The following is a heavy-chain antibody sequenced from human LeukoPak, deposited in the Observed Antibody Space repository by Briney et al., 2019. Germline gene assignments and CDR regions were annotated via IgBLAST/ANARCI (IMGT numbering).Heavy chain of an antibody. J-gene: IGHJ4*02. D-gene: IGHD2-15*01. CDR2: INHSGST. CDR1: GGSFSGYY. V-gene: IGHV4-34*01. Sequence: SETLSLTCAVYGGSFSGYYWSWIRQPPGKGLEWIGEINHSGSTNYNPSLKSRVTISVDTSKNQFSLKLSSVTAADTAVYYCARDGGGHWGQGTLVTVSS. CDR3: ARDGGGH.